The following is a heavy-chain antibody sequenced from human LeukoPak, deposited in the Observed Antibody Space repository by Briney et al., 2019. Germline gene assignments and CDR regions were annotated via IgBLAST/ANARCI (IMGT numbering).Heavy chain of an antibody. V-gene: IGHV3-33*08. CDR1: GFTFRTYD. CDR2: LWYDGSNK. CDR3: ARGNTPLDY. D-gene: IGHD5-18*01. J-gene: IGHJ4*02. Sequence: GGSLRLSCAASGFTFRTYDMSWVRQAPGKGLEWVAALWYDGSNKNYADSVKGRFTISRDNSKNTLYLQMNSLRAEDTAVYYCARGNTPLDYWGQGTLVTVSS.